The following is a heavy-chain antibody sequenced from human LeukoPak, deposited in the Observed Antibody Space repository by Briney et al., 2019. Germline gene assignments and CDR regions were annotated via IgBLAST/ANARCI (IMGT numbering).Heavy chain of an antibody. J-gene: IGHJ3*02. V-gene: IGHV4-61*08. D-gene: IGHD5-24*01. CDR2: IYYSGST. CDR3: ARERDGYGGTSDAFDI. CDR1: GGSISSGGYS. Sequence: PSETLSLTCTVSGGSISSGGYSWSWIRQHPGQGLEWIGYIYYSGSTNYNPSLKSRVTISVDTSKNQFPLKLSSVTAADTAVYYCARERDGYGGTSDAFDIWGQGTMVTVSS.